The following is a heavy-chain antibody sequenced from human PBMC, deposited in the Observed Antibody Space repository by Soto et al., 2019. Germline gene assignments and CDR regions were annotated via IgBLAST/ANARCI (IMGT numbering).Heavy chain of an antibody. Sequence: SETLSLTCTVSGGSISSYYWSWIRQPPGKGLEWIGYIYYSGSTNYNPSLKSRVTISVDTSKNQFSLKLSSVTAADTAVYYCARGAKIFCVVPGVLGMVDWGQGTTVTVSS. J-gene: IGHJ6*02. D-gene: IGHD3-3*01. CDR3: ARGAKIFCVVPGVLGMVD. CDR2: IYYSGST. CDR1: GGSISSYY. V-gene: IGHV4-59*01.